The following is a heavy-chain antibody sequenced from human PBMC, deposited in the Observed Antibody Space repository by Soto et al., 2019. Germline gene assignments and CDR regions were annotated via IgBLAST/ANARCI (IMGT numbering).Heavy chain of an antibody. CDR2: TNGDGSKT. V-gene: IGHV3-23*04. Sequence: EVQLVESGGGLQQPGGSLRLSCAASGFTFGSYAMSWVRRTPGEGLEWVSATNGDGSKTYVAESVKGRFTISRDNSMNTLFLEMHSLRAVDTAVYHCVRGRVGTGAFDIWGQGTVVTVSS. J-gene: IGHJ3*02. CDR3: VRGRVGTGAFDI. D-gene: IGHD1-1*01. CDR1: GFTFGSYA.